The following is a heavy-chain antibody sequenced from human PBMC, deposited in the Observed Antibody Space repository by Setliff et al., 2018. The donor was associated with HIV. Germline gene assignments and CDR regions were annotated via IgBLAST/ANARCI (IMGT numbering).Heavy chain of an antibody. CDR2: IYWDDDK. J-gene: IGHJ4*02. Sequence: SGPTLVNPTQTLTLTCTFSGFSLSTSGVAVDWIRQPPGKAPEWLALIYWDDDKRYSPSLKSRLTITKDTAKNLVVLTMTNMDPVGTATYYCAHRGTGGYSFDYWGQGTLVTVSS. CDR3: AHRGTGGYSFDY. V-gene: IGHV2-5*02. D-gene: IGHD7-27*01. CDR1: GFSLSTSGVA.